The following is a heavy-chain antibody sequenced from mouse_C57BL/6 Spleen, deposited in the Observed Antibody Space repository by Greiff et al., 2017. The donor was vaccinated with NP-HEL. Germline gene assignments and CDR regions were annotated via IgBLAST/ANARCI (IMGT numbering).Heavy chain of an antibody. CDR3: ARHGYESYYFDY. D-gene: IGHD2-2*01. J-gene: IGHJ2*01. Sequence: VQLQQSGPELVKPGASVKIPCKASGYTFTDYNMDWVKQSHGKSLERIGDINPNNGGTIYNQKFKGKATLTVDKSSSTAYMELRSLTSEDTAVYYCARHGYESYYFDYWGQGTTLTVSS. CDR1: GYTFTDYN. V-gene: IGHV1-18*01. CDR2: INPNNGGT.